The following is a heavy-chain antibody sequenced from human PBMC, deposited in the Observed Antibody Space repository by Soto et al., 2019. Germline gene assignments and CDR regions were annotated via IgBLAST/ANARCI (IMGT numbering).Heavy chain of an antibody. J-gene: IGHJ4*02. CDR3: ARYIEYYDSSGYYRDY. CDR1: GFTFSSYS. Sequence: EVQLVESGGGLVKPGGSLRLSCAASGFTFSSYSMNWVRQAPGKGLEWVSSISSSSSDIYYADSVKGRFTISRDNAKNSLYLQINSLRAEDTAVYYCARYIEYYDSSGYYRDYWGQGALVTVSS. D-gene: IGHD3-22*01. CDR2: ISSSSSDI. V-gene: IGHV3-21*01.